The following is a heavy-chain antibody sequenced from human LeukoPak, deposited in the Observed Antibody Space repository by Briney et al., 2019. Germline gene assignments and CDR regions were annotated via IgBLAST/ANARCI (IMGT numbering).Heavy chain of an antibody. CDR3: ARDLVGANDY. Sequence: GGSLRLSCAASGFTFSSYAMHWVRQAPGKGLEWVAVISYDGSNKYYADSVKGRFTISRDNSKNTLYLQMNSLRAEDTAVYYCARDLVGANDYWGQGTLVTVSS. D-gene: IGHD1-26*01. V-gene: IGHV3-30*04. J-gene: IGHJ4*02. CDR2: ISYDGSNK. CDR1: GFTFSSYA.